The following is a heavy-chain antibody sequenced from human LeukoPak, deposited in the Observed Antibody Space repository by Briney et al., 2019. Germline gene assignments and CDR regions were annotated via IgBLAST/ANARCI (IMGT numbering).Heavy chain of an antibody. J-gene: IGHJ5*02. CDR3: ARDLGDIVVVVAATPVWFDP. D-gene: IGHD2-15*01. CDR1: GYTFTFYY. Sequence: ASVKVSCKASGYTFTFYYLHWVRQAPGQGLEWMGWINPNSGGTNYAQKFQGRVTMTRDTSISTAYMELSRLRSDDTAVYYCARDLGDIVVVVAATPVWFDPWGQGTLVTVSS. V-gene: IGHV1-2*02. CDR2: INPNSGGT.